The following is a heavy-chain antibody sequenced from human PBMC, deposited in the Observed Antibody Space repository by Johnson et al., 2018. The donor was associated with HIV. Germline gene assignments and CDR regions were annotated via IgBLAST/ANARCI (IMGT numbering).Heavy chain of an antibody. CDR1: GFTFSSYA. CDR2: ISYDGRNK. V-gene: IGHV3-30*04. D-gene: IGHD4-17*01. CDR3: ASTDDAFDI. Sequence: QVQLVESGGGVVQPGRSLRLSCAASGFTFSSYAMHWVRQAPGKGLEWVAVISYDGRNKYYADSVKGRFTISRDNAKNSLYLQMNSLIAEDTAVYYCASTDDAFDIWGQGTMVTVSS. J-gene: IGHJ3*02.